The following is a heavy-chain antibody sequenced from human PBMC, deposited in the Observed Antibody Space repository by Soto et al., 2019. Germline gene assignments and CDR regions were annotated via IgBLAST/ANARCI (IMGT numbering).Heavy chain of an antibody. D-gene: IGHD3-3*01. CDR1: GGSISSSNW. J-gene: IGHJ6*02. Sequence: QVQLQESGPGLVKPSGTLSLTCAVSGGSISSSNWWSWVRQPPGKGLEWIGEIYHSGSTNYNPSLKSRVTISVAKSKNQFSLKLSSVTAADTAVYYCARGLSSDFWSGYYHSLRGGGMDVWGQGTTVTVSS. CDR3: ARGLSSDFWSGYYHSLRGGGMDV. CDR2: IYHSGST. V-gene: IGHV4-4*02.